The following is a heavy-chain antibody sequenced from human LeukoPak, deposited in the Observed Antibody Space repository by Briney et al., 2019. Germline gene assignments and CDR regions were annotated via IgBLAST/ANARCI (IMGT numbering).Heavy chain of an antibody. CDR1: GYSFTSYW. D-gene: IGHD6-19*01. Sequence: GESLKISCKGSGYSFTSYWIGWVRQMPGKGLEWMGIIYPGDSDTRYSPSFQGQVTISADKSISTAYLQWSSLKASDTAMYYCARGAVENYYYYYMDVWGKGTTVTVSS. V-gene: IGHV5-51*01. CDR3: ARGAVENYYYYYMDV. CDR2: IYPGDSDT. J-gene: IGHJ6*03.